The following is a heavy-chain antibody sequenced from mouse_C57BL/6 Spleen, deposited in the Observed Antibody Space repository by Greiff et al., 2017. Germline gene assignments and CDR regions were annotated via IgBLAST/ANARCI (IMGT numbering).Heavy chain of an antibody. J-gene: IGHJ2*01. V-gene: IGHV1-64*01. D-gene: IGHD1-1*01. CDR1: GYTFTSYW. CDR3: ARHGSSHYFDY. CDR2: IHPTSGST. Sequence: VQLQQPGAELVKPGASVKLSCKASGYTFTSYWMHWVKQRPGQGLEWFGMIHPTSGSTYYNEKFKSKATLTVDKSSSTAYMQLSSLTSEDSAVYYCARHGSSHYFDYWGQGTTLTVSS.